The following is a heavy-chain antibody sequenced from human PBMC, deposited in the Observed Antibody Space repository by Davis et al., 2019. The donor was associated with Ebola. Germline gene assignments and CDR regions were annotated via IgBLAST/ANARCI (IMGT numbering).Heavy chain of an antibody. CDR1: GFTFTKAW. CDR3: TADVVPAATRGVYYYYYYMDV. D-gene: IGHD2-2*01. J-gene: IGHJ6*03. Sequence: GESLKISCAASGFTFTKAWMSWVRQAPGEGLEWVGRIKSKNDGGTTDYAAPVKGRFTISRDDSKNTLYLQMNSLKTEDSAVYYCTADVVPAATRGVYYYYYYMDVWGKGTSVTVSS. V-gene: IGHV3-15*01. CDR2: IKSKNDGGTT.